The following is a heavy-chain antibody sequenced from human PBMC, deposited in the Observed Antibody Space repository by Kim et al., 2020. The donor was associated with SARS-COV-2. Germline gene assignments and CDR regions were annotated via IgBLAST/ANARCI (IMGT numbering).Heavy chain of an antibody. Sequence: SETLSLTCAVYGGSFNGYYWSWIRQPPGKGLVWLGEINHSGSTNYNPSLKSRVTISVDTSKNEFSLKLSSVTAADTALYYCARGRVSSGWYRDYWGQG. CDR2: INHSGST. CDR1: GGSFNGYY. CDR3: ARGRVSSGWYRDY. D-gene: IGHD6-19*01. J-gene: IGHJ4*02. V-gene: IGHV4-34*01.